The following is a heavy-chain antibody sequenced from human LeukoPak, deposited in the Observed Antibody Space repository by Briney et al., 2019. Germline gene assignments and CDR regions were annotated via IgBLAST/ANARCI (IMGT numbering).Heavy chain of an antibody. V-gene: IGHV1-2*02. CDR3: ARGTTVDYYFDY. D-gene: IGHD4-23*01. Sequence: ASVKVSCKASGYTFTGYYMHWVRQAPGQGLEWMGWINPNSGGTNYAQKFQGRVTMTRDTSVSTAYMELSRLRSDDTAVYYCARGTTVDYYFDYWGQGTLVTVPS. CDR2: INPNSGGT. J-gene: IGHJ4*02. CDR1: GYTFTGYY.